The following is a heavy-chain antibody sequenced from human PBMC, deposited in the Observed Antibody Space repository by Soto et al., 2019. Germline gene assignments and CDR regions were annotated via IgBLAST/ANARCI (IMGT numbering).Heavy chain of an antibody. V-gene: IGHV3-23*01. J-gene: IGHJ4*02. CDR3: AKGPDIVETYCFDY. CDR2: ISASGGST. Sequence: EVQLLESGGGLAQPGGSLRLSCAASGFTFSSYAMSWVRQAPGKGLEWVSGISASGGSTYYADSVKGRFTISRDNSKNTLYLQMNSLRAEDTAVYYCAKGPDIVETYCFDYWGQGTLVTVSS. CDR1: GFTFSSYA. D-gene: IGHD2-21*01.